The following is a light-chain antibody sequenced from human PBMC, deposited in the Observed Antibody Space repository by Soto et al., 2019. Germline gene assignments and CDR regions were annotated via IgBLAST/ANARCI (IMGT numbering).Light chain of an antibody. CDR1: SSDVGAHNY. V-gene: IGLV2-8*01. CDR2: DVN. J-gene: IGLJ3*02. Sequence: QSTLTQPPSASGSPGQSLTISCTGTSSDVGAHNYVSWYQQNPGKAPKLMLYDVNKRPSGVPDRFSGSKSGNTASLTVSGLQAEDEADYYCSSYAGGNNWVFSGGTKVTVL. CDR3: SSYAGGNNWV.